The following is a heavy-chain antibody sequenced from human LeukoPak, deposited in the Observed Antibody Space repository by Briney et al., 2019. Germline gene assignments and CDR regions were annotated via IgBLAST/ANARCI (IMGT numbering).Heavy chain of an antibody. CDR1: GGSFSGYY. J-gene: IGHJ5*02. V-gene: IGHV4-34*01. Sequence: SETLSLTCAVYGGSFSGYYWSWIRQPPGKGLEWIGEINHSGSTNYNPSLKSRVTISVDTSKNQFSLKLSSVTAADTAVYYCARHHDYVWGSYSYLPWFDPWGQGTLVTVSS. CDR2: INHSGST. CDR3: ARHHDYVWGSYSYLPWFDP. D-gene: IGHD3-16*02.